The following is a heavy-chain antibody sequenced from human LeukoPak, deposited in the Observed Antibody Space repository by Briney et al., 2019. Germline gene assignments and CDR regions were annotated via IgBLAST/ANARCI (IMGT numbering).Heavy chain of an antibody. J-gene: IGHJ5*02. CDR1: GDTFSSYY. CDR2: INPSGGSI. D-gene: IGHD5-12*01. CDR3: ARRALFGDSGYDYNWFDP. V-gene: IGHV1-46*01. Sequence: ASVKVSCKASGDTFSSYYMHWVRQAPGQGLEWMGIINPSGGSISYAQKFQGRVTMTRDMSTSTVYMELSSLRSEDTAVYYCARRALFGDSGYDYNWFDPWGQGTLVTVSS.